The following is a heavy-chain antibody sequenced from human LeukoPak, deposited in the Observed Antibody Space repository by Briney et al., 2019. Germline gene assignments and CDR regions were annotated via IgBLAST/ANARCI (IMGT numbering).Heavy chain of an antibody. D-gene: IGHD3-10*01. CDR1: GGTFSSYA. CDR2: IIPIFGTA. CDR3: ARDLRSTMVRGVIAYYYYYMDV. V-gene: IGHV1-69*01. J-gene: IGHJ6*03. Sequence: SVKVSCKASGGTFSSYAISWVRQAPGQGLEWMGGIIPIFGTANYAQKFQGRVTITANESTSTAYMELSSLRSEDTAVYYCARDLRSTMVRGVIAYYYYYMDVWGKGTTVTVSS.